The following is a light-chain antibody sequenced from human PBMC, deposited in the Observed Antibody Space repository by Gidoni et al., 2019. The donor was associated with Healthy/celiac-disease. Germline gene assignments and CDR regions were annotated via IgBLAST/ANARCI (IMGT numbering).Light chain of an antibody. J-gene: IGLJ2*01. CDR3: SSYTISAVV. CDR1: SSDVGGSNY. V-gene: IGLV2-14*03. Sequence: QSALTQPASVSASPGQSITISCTGTSSDVGGSNYVSWYQQHPGKAPKLMIYDVSNRPSGVSNRFSGSKSGNTASLTISGLQAEDEADYYCSSYTISAVVFGGGTKLTVL. CDR2: DVS.